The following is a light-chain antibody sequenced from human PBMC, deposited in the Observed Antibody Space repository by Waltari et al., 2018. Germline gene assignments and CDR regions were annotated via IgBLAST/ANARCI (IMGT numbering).Light chain of an antibody. Sequence: QSALTQPASVSGSPGQSITISCTGTSNDVGFYSLVSWYQQQPGKAPKLMIYEGSKRPSGVSNRFSGSKSGNTASLTIAGLQSEDEADYYCCSYAGSSWYVFGTGTKVTVL. CDR2: EGS. CDR1: SNDVGFYSL. V-gene: IGLV2-23*01. J-gene: IGLJ1*01. CDR3: CSYAGSSWYV.